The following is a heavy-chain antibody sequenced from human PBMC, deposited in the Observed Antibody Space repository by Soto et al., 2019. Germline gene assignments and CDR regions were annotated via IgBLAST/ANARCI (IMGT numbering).Heavy chain of an antibody. CDR3: ATALPGLRFDY. D-gene: IGHD5-12*01. CDR2: ISSSGSTI. Sequence: GGSLRLSCAASGFTFSSYEMNWVRQAPGKGLEWVSYISSSGSTIYYADSVKGRFTISRDNAKNSLYLQMNSLRAEDTAVYYCATALPGLRFDYWGQGTLVTAPQ. CDR1: GFTFSSYE. V-gene: IGHV3-48*03. J-gene: IGHJ4*02.